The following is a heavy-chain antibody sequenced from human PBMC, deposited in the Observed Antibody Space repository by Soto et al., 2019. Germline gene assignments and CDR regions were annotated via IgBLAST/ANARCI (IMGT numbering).Heavy chain of an antibody. V-gene: IGHV4-34*01. CDR2: INHSGST. Sequence: QVQLQQWGAGLLKPSETLSLTCAVYGGSFSGYYWSWIRQPPGKGLEWIGEINHSGSTNYNPSLNSRLTISVDTSNTQFSLKLSSVPAADTAVYYCARRSAAGPWGQGTLVTVSS. CDR1: GGSFSGYY. J-gene: IGHJ5*02. D-gene: IGHD6-25*01. CDR3: ARRSAAGP.